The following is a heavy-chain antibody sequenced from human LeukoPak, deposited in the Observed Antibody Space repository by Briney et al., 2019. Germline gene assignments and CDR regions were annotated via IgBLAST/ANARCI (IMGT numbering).Heavy chain of an antibody. J-gene: IGHJ4*02. CDR3: ARVRGSGGVLDY. D-gene: IGHD3-16*01. CDR2: ISSSGTST. V-gene: IGHV3-11*05. Sequence: GGSLRLSCATSGFSFSDYYMTWIRQAPGKGLEWISYISSSGTSTKHADSVKERFAISRDNAKNSLYLQMNSLRADDTAVYYCARVRGSGGVLDYWGQGTLVTVSS. CDR1: GFSFSDYY.